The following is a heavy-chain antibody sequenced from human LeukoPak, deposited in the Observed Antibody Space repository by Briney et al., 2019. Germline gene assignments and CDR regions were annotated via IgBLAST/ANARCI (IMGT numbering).Heavy chain of an antibody. V-gene: IGHV1-2*06. J-gene: IGHJ4*02. D-gene: IGHD1-26*01. CDR3: ARDLSSTSNWEFDY. CDR1: GYTFTGYF. Sequence: GASVKVPCKASGYTFTGYFMHWVRQAPGQGLEWMGRINLNSGGTYYAQNFQDRVTMTRDTSISTAYVELSRLTSDDTAVYYCARDLSSTSNWEFDYWGQGTLVTVSS. CDR2: INLNSGGT.